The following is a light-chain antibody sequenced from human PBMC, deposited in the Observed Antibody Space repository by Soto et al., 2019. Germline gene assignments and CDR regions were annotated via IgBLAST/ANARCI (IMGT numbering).Light chain of an antibody. V-gene: IGKV1-39*01. J-gene: IGKJ1*01. CDR2: AAS. CDR1: QSISNH. CDR3: QQYNSYST. Sequence: DIQMTQSPSSLSASVEDRVIITCRASQSISNHLNWYQQKPGKAPKLLIFAASSLQSGVPSRLSGSRSGPDFTLTISSLQPEDSATYYCQQYNSYSTFGQGTKVDIK.